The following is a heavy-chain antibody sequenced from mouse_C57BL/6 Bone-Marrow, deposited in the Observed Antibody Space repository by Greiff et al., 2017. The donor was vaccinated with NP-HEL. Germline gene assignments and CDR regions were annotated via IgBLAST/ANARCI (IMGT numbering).Heavy chain of an antibody. CDR3: ASPYYGSTLFAY. J-gene: IGHJ3*01. D-gene: IGHD1-1*01. CDR1: GYTFTDYY. CDR2: IFPGSGST. V-gene: IGHV1-75*01. Sequence: QVQLKQSGPELVKPGASVKISCKASGYTFTDYYINWVKQRPGQGLEWIGWIFPGSGSTYYNEKFKGKATLTVDKSSSTAYMLLSILTSEDSAVYFCASPYYGSTLFAYWGQGTLVTVSA.